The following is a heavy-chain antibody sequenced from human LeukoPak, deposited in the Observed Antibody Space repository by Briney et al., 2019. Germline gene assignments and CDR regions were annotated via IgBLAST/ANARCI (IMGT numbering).Heavy chain of an antibody. J-gene: IGHJ4*02. CDR2: IYYSGNT. V-gene: IGHV4-39*01. CDR3: ATAPCGGCSFDY. CDR1: GVSISSSGYY. Sequence: PSETLSLTCTVSGVSISSSGYYWGWIRQPPGKGLEWIGSIYYSGNTYYSPSLKSRVTVSLDTSKNQFSLKPRSVTAADTAAYYCATAPCGGCSFDYWGQGTLVTVSS. D-gene: IGHD2-15*01.